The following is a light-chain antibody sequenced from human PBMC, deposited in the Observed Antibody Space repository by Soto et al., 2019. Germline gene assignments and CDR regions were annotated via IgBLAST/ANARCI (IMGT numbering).Light chain of an antibody. CDR2: KDN. J-gene: IGLJ2*01. CDR1: ASNIGRNT. V-gene: IGLV1-44*01. Sequence: QSALTQPPSASGTPGQRVTISCTGGASNIGRNTVNWYQQLPGTAPKLLMSKDNQRPSGVPDRFSGSKSGTSASLAISGLQSEDEADYYCAAWDASLSSVVFGGGTKLTVL. CDR3: AAWDASLSSVV.